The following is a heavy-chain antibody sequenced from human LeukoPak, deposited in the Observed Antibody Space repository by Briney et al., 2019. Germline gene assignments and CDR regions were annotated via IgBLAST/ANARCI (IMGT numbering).Heavy chain of an antibody. CDR1: GFTFSSYA. Sequence: PGGSLRLSCAAPGFTFSSYAMRWVRQAPGRGLGWDSAISGSGGSTYYADSVKGRFTISRDNSKNTLYLQMNSLRAEDTAVYYCAKDVAGGSSSRKDYWGQGTLVTVSS. D-gene: IGHD6-13*01. CDR3: AKDVAGGSSSRKDY. CDR2: ISGSGGST. J-gene: IGHJ4*02. V-gene: IGHV3-23*01.